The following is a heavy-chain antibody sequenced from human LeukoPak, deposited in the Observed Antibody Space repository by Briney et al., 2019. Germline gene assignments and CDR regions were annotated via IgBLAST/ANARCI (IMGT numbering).Heavy chain of an antibody. CDR1: GYTFTAYY. V-gene: IGHV1-2*02. D-gene: IGHD5-18*01. CDR2: INPNSGGT. Sequence: GASVKVSCKASGYTFTAYYMHWVRQAAGQGLEWMGWINPNSGGTNYAQKFQGRVTMTRDTSISTAYMELSRLRSDDTAVFYCAKEGGKARVRGPLDLWGKETLFTVSS. J-gene: IGHJ4*02. CDR3: AKEGGKARVRGPLDL.